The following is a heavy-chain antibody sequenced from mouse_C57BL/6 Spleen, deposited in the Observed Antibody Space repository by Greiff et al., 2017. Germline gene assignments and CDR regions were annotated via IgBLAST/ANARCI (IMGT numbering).Heavy chain of an antibody. CDR3: AREGGDGYSWFAY. V-gene: IGHV5-16*01. Sequence: EVHLVESEGGLVQPGSSMKLSCTASGFTFSDYYMAWVRQVPEKGLEWVANINYDGSSTYYLDSLKSRFIISRDNAKNILYLQMSSLKSEDTATYYCAREGGDGYSWFAYWGQGTLVTVSA. CDR1: GFTFSDYY. D-gene: IGHD2-3*01. J-gene: IGHJ3*01. CDR2: INYDGSST.